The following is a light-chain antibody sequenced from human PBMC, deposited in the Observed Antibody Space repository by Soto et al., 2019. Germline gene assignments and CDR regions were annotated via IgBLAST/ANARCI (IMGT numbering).Light chain of an antibody. CDR2: DAS. J-gene: IGKJ1*01. Sequence: DIQMTQSPSTLSASVGDRVTITCRASQSISSWLAWYQQKPGKAPKLLIYDASSLESGVPSRFSGSVSGTEFTLTISSLQPDDFATYYCQQYGSYSPTFGQGTKVDSK. CDR1: QSISSW. CDR3: QQYGSYSPT. V-gene: IGKV1-5*01.